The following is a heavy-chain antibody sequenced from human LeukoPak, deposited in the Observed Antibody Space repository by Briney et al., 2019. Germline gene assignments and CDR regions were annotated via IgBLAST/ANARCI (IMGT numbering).Heavy chain of an antibody. CDR1: GYTFTSYD. D-gene: IGHD6-13*01. J-gene: IGHJ5*02. CDR3: ARAGRGAAAGKVSWFDP. CDR2: MNPNSGNT. Sequence: GASVKVSCKASGYTFTSYDINWVRQATGQGLEWMGWMNPNSGNTGYAQKFQGRVTMTRNTSISTAYMELSSLRSEDTAVYYCARAGRGAAAGKVSWFDPWGQGTLVTVSS. V-gene: IGHV1-8*01.